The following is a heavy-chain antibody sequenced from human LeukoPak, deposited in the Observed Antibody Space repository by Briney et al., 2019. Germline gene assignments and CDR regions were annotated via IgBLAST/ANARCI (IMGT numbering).Heavy chain of an antibody. D-gene: IGHD4-23*01. V-gene: IGHV3-23*01. J-gene: IGHJ6*02. Sequence: GGSLKLSCAASGFTFSSYAMSWVRQAPGQGLECVSAISGSGGSTYYADSVKGRFTISRDNSKNTLYLQMNSLRAEDTAVYYCAKDYDYGGNHYYYYGMDVWGQGTTVTVSS. CDR2: ISGSGGST. CDR3: AKDYDYGGNHYYYYGMDV. CDR1: GFTFSSYA.